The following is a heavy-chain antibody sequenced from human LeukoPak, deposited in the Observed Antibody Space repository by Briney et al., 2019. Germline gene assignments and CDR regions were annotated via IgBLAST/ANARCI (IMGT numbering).Heavy chain of an antibody. CDR2: INHSGST. D-gene: IGHD3-3*01. Sequence: SETLSLTCAVYGGSFSGYYWSWIRQPPGKGLEWIGEINHSGSTNYNPSLKSRVTISVDTSKNQFSLKLSSVTAADTAVYYCARGFYYDFWSGPSPSYWYFGLWGRGTLVTVSS. CDR3: ARGFYYDFWSGPSPSYWYFGL. V-gene: IGHV4-34*01. CDR1: GGSFSGYY. J-gene: IGHJ2*01.